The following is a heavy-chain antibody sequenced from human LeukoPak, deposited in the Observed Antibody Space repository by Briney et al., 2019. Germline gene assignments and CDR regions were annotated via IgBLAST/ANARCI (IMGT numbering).Heavy chain of an antibody. J-gene: IGHJ4*02. CDR2: INPNSGGT. D-gene: IGHD6-13*01. CDR1: GYTFTGYY. Sequence: ASVKVSCKASGYTFTGYYMHWVRQAPGQGLEWMGWINPNSGGTNYAQKFQGRVTMTRDTSISTAYMELSRLRSDDTAVYYCARAIAAAGTAGFPDDYWGQGTLVTVSS. V-gene: IGHV1-2*02. CDR3: ARAIAAAGTAGFPDDY.